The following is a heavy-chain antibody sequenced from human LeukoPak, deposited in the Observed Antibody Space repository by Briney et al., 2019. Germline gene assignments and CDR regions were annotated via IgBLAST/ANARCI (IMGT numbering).Heavy chain of an antibody. Sequence: GGSLILSCAASGYTFSGYWMHWVRQAPGKGLVWVSRINKDGSTITYTDSVKGRFTMSRDNAQNTLSLEMKSLRVEDTAVYYCVRGGTSGSGDYWGQGTLVTVSA. CDR2: INKDGSTI. V-gene: IGHV3-74*01. D-gene: IGHD3-10*01. J-gene: IGHJ4*02. CDR3: VRGGTSGSGDY. CDR1: GYTFSGYW.